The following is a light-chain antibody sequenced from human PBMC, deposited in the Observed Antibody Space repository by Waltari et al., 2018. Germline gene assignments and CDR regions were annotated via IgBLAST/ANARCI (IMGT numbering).Light chain of an antibody. CDR2: DVS. J-gene: IGLJ2*01. CDR1: SIAIGQYDY. Sequence: QSALPQPASVSGSPGQSISIPSPGTSIAIGQYDYVPWYQQQPGKAPKMMIYDVSHRPSGVSNRFSGSKSGNTASLIISGLQSEDEGDYYCSSYSGTNTRVIFGGGTKLTVL. V-gene: IGLV2-14*03. CDR3: SSYSGTNTRVI.